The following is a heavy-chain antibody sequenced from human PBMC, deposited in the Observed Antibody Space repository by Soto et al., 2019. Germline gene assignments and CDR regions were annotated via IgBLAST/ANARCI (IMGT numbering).Heavy chain of an antibody. V-gene: IGHV1-69*06. J-gene: IGHJ6*02. Sequence: SVKVSCKASGRTFSSYAISWVRQAPGQGLEWMGVIIPIFVTANYAQKFQGRVTITADTSTSTAYMELSSLRSQDATVYYCARDRGRDYYCCLDVWGQGTTVTVSS. D-gene: IGHD1-26*01. CDR1: GRTFSSYA. CDR2: IIPIFVTA. CDR3: ARDRGRDYYCCLDV.